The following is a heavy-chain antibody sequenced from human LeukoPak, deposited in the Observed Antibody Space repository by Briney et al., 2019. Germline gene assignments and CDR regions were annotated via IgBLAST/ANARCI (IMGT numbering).Heavy chain of an antibody. CDR2: IYYSGST. Sequence: SETLSLTCTVSGGSISSGDYYWSWIRQPPGKGLEWIGYIYYSGSTNYNPSLKSRVTISVDTSKNQFSLKLSSVTAADTAVYYCAGRDGYNLSWFDPWGQGTLVTVSS. J-gene: IGHJ5*02. D-gene: IGHD5-24*01. CDR1: GGSISSGDYY. V-gene: IGHV4-61*08. CDR3: AGRDGYNLSWFDP.